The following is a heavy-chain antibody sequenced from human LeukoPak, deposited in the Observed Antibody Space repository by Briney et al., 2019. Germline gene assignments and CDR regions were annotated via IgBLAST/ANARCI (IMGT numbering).Heavy chain of an antibody. CDR2: ISGNGGST. V-gene: IGHV3-23*01. D-gene: IGHD3-9*01. CDR1: GFTFSSYA. Sequence: GGSLRLSCAASGFTFSSYAMSWVRQAPGKGLEWVSAISGNGGSTYYADSVKGRFTISRDNSKNTLYLQMNSLRAEDTAVYYCAKGKFGILTGDDYWGQGTLVTVSS. J-gene: IGHJ4*02. CDR3: AKGKFGILTGDDY.